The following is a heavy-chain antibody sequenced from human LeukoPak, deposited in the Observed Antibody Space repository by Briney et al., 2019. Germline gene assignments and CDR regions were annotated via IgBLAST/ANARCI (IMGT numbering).Heavy chain of an antibody. Sequence: PSETLSLTCIVSGGSISSYYWSWIRQPPGKGLGWIGYIYYSGGTNYNPSLKSRVTISVDTSKNQFSLKLSSVTAADTAVYFCARSPHCNSPGCYTPDFDFWGQGTLVTVSS. CDR1: GGSISSYY. J-gene: IGHJ4*02. CDR2: IYYSGGT. CDR3: ARSPHCNSPGCYTPDFDF. D-gene: IGHD2-2*02. V-gene: IGHV4-59*01.